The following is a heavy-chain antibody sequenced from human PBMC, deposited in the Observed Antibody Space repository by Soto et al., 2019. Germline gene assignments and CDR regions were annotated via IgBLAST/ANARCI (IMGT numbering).Heavy chain of an antibody. CDR2: IIPIFGTA. CDR3: ASGGYCSGGSCYSFDY. D-gene: IGHD2-15*01. Sequence: SVKVSCKASGGTFSSYAISWVRQAPGQGLEWMGGIIPIFGTANYAQKFQGRVTITADESTSTAYMELSSLRSEDTAVYYCASGGYCSGGSCYSFDYWGQGTLVTVSS. J-gene: IGHJ4*02. V-gene: IGHV1-69*13. CDR1: GGTFSSYA.